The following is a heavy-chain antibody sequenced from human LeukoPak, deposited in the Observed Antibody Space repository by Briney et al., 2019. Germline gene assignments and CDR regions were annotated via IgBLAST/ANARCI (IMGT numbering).Heavy chain of an antibody. D-gene: IGHD4-11*01. CDR3: ARVPTVTIYYYYYYMDV. V-gene: IGHV1-69*13. CDR1: GGTFSSYA. J-gene: IGHJ6*03. Sequence: SVKVSCKASGGTFSSYAISWVRQAPGQGLEWMGEIIPIFGTANYAQKFQGRVTIIADESTSTAYMELSSLRSEDTAVYYCARVPTVTIYYYYYYMDVWGKGTTVTVSS. CDR2: IIPIFGTA.